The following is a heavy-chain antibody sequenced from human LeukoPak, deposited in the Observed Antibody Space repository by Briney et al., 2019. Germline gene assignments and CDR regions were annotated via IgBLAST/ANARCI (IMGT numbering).Heavy chain of an antibody. CDR2: TSASGST. Sequence: SETLSLTCTVSGVSISSYWWSWIRQPAGKGLEWIGRTSASGSTNYNPPLKSRVTMSIDTSKNQFSLKLTSVTAADTAVYYCGSDLSVVSWFDPWGQGTLVTVSS. D-gene: IGHD3-16*01. J-gene: IGHJ5*02. V-gene: IGHV4-4*07. CDR1: GVSISSYW. CDR3: GSDLSVVSWFDP.